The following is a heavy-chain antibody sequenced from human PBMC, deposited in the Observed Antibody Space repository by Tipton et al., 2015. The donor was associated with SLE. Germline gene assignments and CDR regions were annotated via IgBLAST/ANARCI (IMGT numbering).Heavy chain of an antibody. CDR2: INYSGTT. V-gene: IGHV4-39*07. Sequence: TLSLTCTVSGGSISSYSWGWIRQPPGKGLEWIGSINYSGTTSYNPSLKSRVTISVDTSKNQFSLKLSSVTAADTAVYFCARSPGRLRSMDYWGQGTLVTVSS. D-gene: IGHD3-3*01. CDR3: ARSPGRLRSMDY. CDR1: GGSISSYS. J-gene: IGHJ4*02.